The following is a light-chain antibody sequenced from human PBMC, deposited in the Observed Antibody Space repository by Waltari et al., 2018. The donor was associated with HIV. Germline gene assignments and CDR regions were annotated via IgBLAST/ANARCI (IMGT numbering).Light chain of an antibody. V-gene: IGLV2-14*03. Sequence: QSALTQPASVSGSPGPSVTISCPGTNHHIGTYKYVPWYQQHSGKAPKLLIYDVTSRPSGISHRFSGSNSGNTASLTISGLQTEDEAHYYCASYTSGATLIFGGGTKLTVL. CDR1: NHHIGTYKY. J-gene: IGLJ2*01. CDR2: DVT. CDR3: ASYTSGATLI.